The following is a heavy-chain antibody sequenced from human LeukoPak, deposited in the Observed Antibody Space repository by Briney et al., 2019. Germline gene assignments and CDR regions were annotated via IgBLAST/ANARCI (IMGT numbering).Heavy chain of an antibody. D-gene: IGHD6-13*01. Sequence: GGSLRLSCAVPGFTVNSNYMTWVRQAPGKGLEWVSVIYSGGSTYYADSVKGRFTISRHNSKNTLCLQMNSLRAEDTAVYYCARGRNSSWYWGFDPWGQGTLVTVSS. V-gene: IGHV3-53*04. CDR1: GFTVNSNY. CDR2: IYSGGST. J-gene: IGHJ5*02. CDR3: ARGRNSSWYWGFDP.